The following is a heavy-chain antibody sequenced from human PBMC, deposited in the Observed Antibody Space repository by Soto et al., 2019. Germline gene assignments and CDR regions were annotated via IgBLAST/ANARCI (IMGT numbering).Heavy chain of an antibody. Sequence: QVQLVESGGGVVQPGRSLRLSCAASGFTCSSYAMHWVRQAPGKGLEWVAVISYDGTNNYADSVKGRFTISRDNSKNTLYLQMNSLRAEDTAFYYCASGSDSSGYYYLGRYWGQGTLVTVSS. D-gene: IGHD3-22*01. V-gene: IGHV3-30-3*01. CDR1: GFTCSSYA. CDR2: ISYDGTN. J-gene: IGHJ4*02. CDR3: ASGSDSSGYYYLGRY.